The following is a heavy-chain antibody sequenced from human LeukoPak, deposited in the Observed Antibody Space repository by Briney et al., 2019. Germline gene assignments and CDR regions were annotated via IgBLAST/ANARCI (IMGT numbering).Heavy chain of an antibody. V-gene: IGHV4-31*03. D-gene: IGHD2-21*01. J-gene: IGHJ3*02. CDR1: GXSISSGGHY. Sequence: SQTLSLTCTVSGXSISSGGHYWSWIRQHPGKGLEWIAYIYYTGSTYYNPSLKSRLTISVDTSKNHFSLRLSSMTAADTAVYYCARVPSVIDAFDIWGQGTMVTVSS. CDR3: ARVPSVIDAFDI. CDR2: IYYTGST.